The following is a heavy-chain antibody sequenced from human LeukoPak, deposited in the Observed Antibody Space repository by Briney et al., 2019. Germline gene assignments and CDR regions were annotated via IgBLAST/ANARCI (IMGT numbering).Heavy chain of an antibody. D-gene: IGHD1-26*01. CDR1: GYTLTSYD. V-gene: IGHV1-8*03. CDR3: ARGLGIGGATGLIDP. J-gene: IGHJ5*02. CDR2: MNPNSGNT. Sequence: ASVKVSCKASGYTLTSYDINWVRQATGQGLEWMGWMNPNSGNTGYAQKFQGRVTITRNTSISTAYMELSSLRSEDTAVYYCARGLGIGGATGLIDPWGQGTLVTVSS.